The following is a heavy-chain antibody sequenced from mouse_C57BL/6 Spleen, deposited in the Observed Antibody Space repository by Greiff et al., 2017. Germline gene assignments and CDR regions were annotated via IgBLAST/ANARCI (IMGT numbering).Heavy chain of an antibody. CDR1: GFNIKDYY. CDR2: IDPEDGET. J-gene: IGHJ2*01. Sequence: VQLQQSGAELVKPGASVKLSCTASGFNIKDYYMHWVKQRTEQGLEWIGRIDPEDGETKYAPKFPGKATITADTSSNTAYLQRSSLTSEDTAVYYCARAYYSNLGDYFDYWGQGTTLTVSS. V-gene: IGHV14-2*01. CDR3: ARAYYSNLGDYFDY. D-gene: IGHD2-5*01.